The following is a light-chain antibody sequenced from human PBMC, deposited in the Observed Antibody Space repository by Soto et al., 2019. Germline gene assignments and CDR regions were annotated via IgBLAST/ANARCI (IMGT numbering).Light chain of an antibody. CDR2: EVS. J-gene: IGLJ3*02. Sequence: QSALTQPASVSGSPGQSITISCTGTSSDIGDYNYVSWYQQHPGKAPKLMIYEVSNRPSGVSNRFSGSKSGNTASLTISELQAEDEADYYCSSYTSSSTRVFGGGTKLTVL. CDR3: SSYTSSSTRV. V-gene: IGLV2-14*01. CDR1: SSDIGDYNY.